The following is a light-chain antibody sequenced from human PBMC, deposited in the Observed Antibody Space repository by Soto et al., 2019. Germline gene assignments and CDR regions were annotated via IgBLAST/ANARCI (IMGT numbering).Light chain of an antibody. CDR1: QGIRND. CDR2: AAS. J-gene: IGKJ1*01. Sequence: AIQVTQSPSSLSASVGDRVTITCRASQGIRNDLGWYQQKPGRAPKLLIYAASSLQSGVPSRFSGSGSGTDFTLTISSLQPEDFATYYCLQDYNYPWTFGQGTKVEIK. V-gene: IGKV1-6*01. CDR3: LQDYNYPWT.